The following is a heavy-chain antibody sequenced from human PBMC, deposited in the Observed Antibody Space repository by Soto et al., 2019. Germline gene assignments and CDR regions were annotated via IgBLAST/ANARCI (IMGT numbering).Heavy chain of an antibody. V-gene: IGHV3-23*01. J-gene: IGHJ3*02. CDR2: ISGSGGST. CDR1: GFTFSSYA. D-gene: IGHD2-15*01. Sequence: EVQLLESGGGLVQPGGSLRLSCAASGFTFSSYAMSWVRQAPGKGLEWVSAISGSGGSTYYADSVKGRFTISRDNSKNTLYLQMNSLRAEDTAVYYCAHLRGYSSGGSCYSGRNDAFDIWGQGTMVTVSS. CDR3: AHLRGYSSGGSCYSGRNDAFDI.